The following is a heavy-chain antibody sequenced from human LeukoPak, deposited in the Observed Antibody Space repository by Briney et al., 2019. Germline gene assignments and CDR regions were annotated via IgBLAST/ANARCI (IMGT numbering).Heavy chain of an antibody. Sequence: GGSLRLSCAASGFTFSNYAMHWVRQRPGKGLEYVSGISSTGGSTHYANSVKGRFTISRDNSKNTLYFQMGSLRAEDMAVYYCARVSDGSYYYYWGQGTLVTVPS. CDR2: ISSTGGST. CDR3: ARVSDGSYYYY. V-gene: IGHV3-64*01. J-gene: IGHJ4*02. CDR1: GFTFSNYA. D-gene: IGHD1-26*01.